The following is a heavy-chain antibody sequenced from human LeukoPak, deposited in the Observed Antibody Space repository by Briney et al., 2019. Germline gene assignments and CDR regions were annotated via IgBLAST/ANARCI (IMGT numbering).Heavy chain of an antibody. V-gene: IGHV4-39*07. Sequence: SETLSLTCAVSGGSISSNSYYWGWIRQPPGKGLEWIGSTYYSGSTYYNPSLKSRVTISVDTSKNQFSLKLSSVTAADTAVYYCARDNSVRDEAWWFNPWGQGTLVTVSS. CDR1: GGSISSNSYY. CDR2: TYYSGST. D-gene: IGHD5-24*01. J-gene: IGHJ5*02. CDR3: ARDNSVRDEAWWFNP.